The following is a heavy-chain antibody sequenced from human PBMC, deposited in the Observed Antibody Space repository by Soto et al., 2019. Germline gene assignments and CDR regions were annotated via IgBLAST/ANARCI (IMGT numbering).Heavy chain of an antibody. CDR1: GFTFGDYW. Sequence: GGSLRLSCAASGFTFGDYWMSWVRQAPGKGPEWVAHIKKDGSENYYVDSVTGRFTVSRDNTKNSLYLQMNSLGAEDTAVYYCAKLGSGYYTGLYFDYWGQGTLVTVSS. J-gene: IGHJ4*02. V-gene: IGHV3-7*03. D-gene: IGHD3-3*01. CDR3: AKLGSGYYTGLYFDY. CDR2: IKKDGSEN.